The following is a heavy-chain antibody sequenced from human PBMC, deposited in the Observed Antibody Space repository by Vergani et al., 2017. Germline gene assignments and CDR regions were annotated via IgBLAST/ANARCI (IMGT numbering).Heavy chain of an antibody. V-gene: IGHV3-53*04. J-gene: IGHJ4*02. CDR2: IYSGGST. CDR3: TRGWYYDSIAYWAY. Sequence: VQLVESGGGVVQPGTSLRLSCVVSGFALNRHAMYWVRQAPGKGLEWVSVIYSGGSTYYADSVKGRFTISRHNSKNTLYLQMNSLRSEDTAVYYCTRGWYYDSIAYWAYWGQGTLVTVSS. D-gene: IGHD3-22*01. CDR1: GFALNRHA.